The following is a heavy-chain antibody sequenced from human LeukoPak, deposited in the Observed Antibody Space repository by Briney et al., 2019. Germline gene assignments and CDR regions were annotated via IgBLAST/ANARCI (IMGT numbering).Heavy chain of an antibody. D-gene: IGHD2-21*01. CDR3: VRHRIGHRYAYYFDY. V-gene: IGHV4-59*08. CDR2: LSYFGST. CDR1: DGSISSYY. Sequence: SETLSLTCTVSDGSISSYYWSWIRQSPGKGLEWIGYLSYFGSTTYNPSLTSRVTISVDTSKNQLSLRLTSVTAADTAVYYCVRHRIGHRYAYYFDYWGQGTLVTVSS. J-gene: IGHJ4*02.